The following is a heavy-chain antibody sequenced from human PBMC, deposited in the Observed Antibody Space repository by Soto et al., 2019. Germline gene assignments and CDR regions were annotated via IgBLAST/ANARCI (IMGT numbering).Heavy chain of an antibody. J-gene: IGHJ6*02. Sequence: ASVKVSCKASGDTLTRFGISWVRQAPGQGLEWMGWISAYNGNTKYAHKLQGRVTMTTDTSTSTAYMELGGLRSDDTAVYYCAADSSGSTADYYYYFGMDVWGQGTTVTVSS. CDR3: AADSSGSTADYYYYFGMDV. V-gene: IGHV1-18*01. CDR2: ISAYNGNT. D-gene: IGHD3-22*01. CDR1: GDTLTRFG.